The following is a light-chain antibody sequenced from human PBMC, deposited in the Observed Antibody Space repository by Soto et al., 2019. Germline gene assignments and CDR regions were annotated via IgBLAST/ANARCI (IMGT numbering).Light chain of an antibody. CDR1: SSDVGSYNL. J-gene: IGLJ2*01. CDR3: CSYAGSEV. CDR2: EVS. V-gene: IGLV2-23*02. Sequence: QAVVTQPASVSGSPGQSITISCTGTSSDVGSYNLVSWYQQHPGKAPKLMIYEVSKQPSGVSNRFSGSKSGNTASLTISGLQAEDEADYYCCSYAGSEVFGGGTKLTVL.